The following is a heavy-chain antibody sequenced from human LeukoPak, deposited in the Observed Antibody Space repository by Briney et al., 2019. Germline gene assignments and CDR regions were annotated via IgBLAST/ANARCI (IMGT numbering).Heavy chain of an antibody. J-gene: IGHJ3*02. D-gene: IGHD3-22*01. CDR2: IYSGGST. Sequence: GGSLRLSFAASGFTVSSNYMSWVRQAPGKGLEWVSVIYSGGSTYYADSVKGRFTISRDNSKNTLYLQMNSLRAEDTAVYYCARDLESYYYDSSTSPNAFDIWGQGTMVTVSS. CDR3: ARDLESYYYDSSTSPNAFDI. CDR1: GFTVSSNY. V-gene: IGHV3-66*01.